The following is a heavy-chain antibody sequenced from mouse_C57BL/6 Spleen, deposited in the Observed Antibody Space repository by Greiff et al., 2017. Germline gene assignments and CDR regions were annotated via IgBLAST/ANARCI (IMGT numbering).Heavy chain of an antibody. J-gene: IGHJ4*01. CDR3: ARSLLITTVVGDYAMDY. CDR1: GYTFTDYY. Sequence: VQLQQSGPVLVKPGASVKMSCKASGYTFTDYYMNWVKQSHGKSLEWIGVINPYNGGTSYNQKFKGKATLTVDKSSSTAYMELNSLTSEDSAVYYCARSLLITTVVGDYAMDYWGQGTSVTVSS. D-gene: IGHD1-1*01. V-gene: IGHV1-19*01. CDR2: INPYNGGT.